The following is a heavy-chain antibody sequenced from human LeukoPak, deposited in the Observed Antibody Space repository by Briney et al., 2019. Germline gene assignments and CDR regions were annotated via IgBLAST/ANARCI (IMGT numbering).Heavy chain of an antibody. J-gene: IGHJ3*02. V-gene: IGHV4-34*01. CDR3: ARAGAIVGGTNDAFDI. CDR1: GGSFSGYY. CDR2: INHSGST. D-gene: IGHD1-26*01. Sequence: PSETLSLTCAVYGGSFSGYYWSWIRQSPGKGLEWIGEINHSGSTNYNPSLKSRVTISVDTSKNQFSLKLSSVTAADTAVYYCARAGAIVGGTNDAFDIWGRGTMVTVSS.